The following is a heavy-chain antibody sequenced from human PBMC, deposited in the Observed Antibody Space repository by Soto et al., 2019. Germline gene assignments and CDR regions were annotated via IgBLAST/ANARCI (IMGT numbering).Heavy chain of an antibody. CDR2: ITFSGNTV. CDR3: ARVSWREKYGMDV. Sequence: GGSLRLSCEAYGFTFSDSYMSWIRQAPGKGLEWISYITFSGNTVYYADSLKGRFTISRDNAKNSLYLQMNRLRAEDTAVYYCARVSWREKYGMDVWGQGTTVTVSS. J-gene: IGHJ6*02. V-gene: IGHV3-11*01. CDR1: GFTFSDSY.